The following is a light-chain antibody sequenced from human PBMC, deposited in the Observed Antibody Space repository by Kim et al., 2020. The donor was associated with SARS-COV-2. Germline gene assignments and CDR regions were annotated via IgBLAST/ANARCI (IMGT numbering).Light chain of an antibody. Sequence: ERVMTQSPATLSVSPGERATLSCRASQSVRGNLAWYQQKPGQAPRLLIYGASTRATGIPDRFSGSGSGTEFTLTISSLQSEDFAIYYCQQYDYWPPLTFGGGTKLEI. CDR2: GAS. V-gene: IGKV3D-15*01. CDR1: QSVRGN. CDR3: QQYDYWPPLT. J-gene: IGKJ4*01.